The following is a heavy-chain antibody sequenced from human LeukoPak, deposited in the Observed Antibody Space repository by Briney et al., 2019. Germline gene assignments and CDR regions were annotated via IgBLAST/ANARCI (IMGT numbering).Heavy chain of an antibody. CDR1: GGSISSYY. Sequence: SETLSLTCTVSGGSISSYYWSWIRQPPGKGLEWIGYIYYCGSTNYNPSLKSRVTISVDTSKNQFSLKLSSVTAADTAVYYCAREIVGGFNPGAYWGQGTLSPSPQ. D-gene: IGHD1-14*01. J-gene: IGHJ4*02. CDR2: IYYCGST. V-gene: IGHV4-59*01. CDR3: AREIVGGFNPGAY.